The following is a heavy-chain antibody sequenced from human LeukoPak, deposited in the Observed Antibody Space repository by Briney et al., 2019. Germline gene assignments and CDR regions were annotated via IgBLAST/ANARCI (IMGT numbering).Heavy chain of an antibody. J-gene: IGHJ4*02. CDR3: ARGIDY. V-gene: IGHV3-53*01. CDR1: GFTFSSYE. CDR2: IYTGGGR. Sequence: GGSLRLSCAASGFTFSSYEMNWVRQAPGKELEWVSVIYTGGGRYYADSVRGRFTISRDTSKNMVFLQMNSLRVEDTAAYYCARGIDYWGRGTLVTVSS.